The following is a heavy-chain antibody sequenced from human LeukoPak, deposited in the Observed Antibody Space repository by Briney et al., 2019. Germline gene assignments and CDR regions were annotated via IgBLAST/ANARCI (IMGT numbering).Heavy chain of an antibody. D-gene: IGHD6-6*01. CDR1: GGSISSYY. CDR2: IYYSGST. V-gene: IGHV4-59*01. J-gene: IGHJ4*02. CDR3: ARDSNGAARPFNYFDY. Sequence: SETLSLTCTVSGGSISSYYWSWIRQPPGKGLEWIGYIYYSGSTNYNPSLKSRVTISVDTSKNQFSLKLSSVTAADTAVYYCARDSNGAARPFNYFDYWGQGALVTVSS.